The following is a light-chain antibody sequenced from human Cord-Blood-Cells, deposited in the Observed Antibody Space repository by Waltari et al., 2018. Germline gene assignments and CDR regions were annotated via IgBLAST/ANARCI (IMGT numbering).Light chain of an antibody. Sequence: SYVLTQPPSVSVAPGKTARITCGGNNIGSKSVHWYQQKPGQAPVLVIYYDSDRPSGIPERCSGSNSGNTATLTISRVEAGDEADDYWQVWDSSSDHRVFGGGTKLTVL. CDR1: NIGSKS. V-gene: IGLV3-21*04. CDR3: QVWDSSSDHRV. CDR2: YDS. J-gene: IGLJ3*02.